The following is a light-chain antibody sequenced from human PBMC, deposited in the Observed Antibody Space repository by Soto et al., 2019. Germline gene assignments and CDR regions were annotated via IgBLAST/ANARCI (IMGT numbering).Light chain of an antibody. Sequence: GDRVTVTCRASQSVSSWVAWYQEKPGRGPKLLIYDASTWQSGVPSRFIGSGSGTEFTLTITSLQPDDFATYYCQHYNTYSPGTFGQGTKVDIK. CDR1: QSVSSW. V-gene: IGKV1-5*01. CDR3: QHYNTYSPGT. J-gene: IGKJ1*01. CDR2: DAS.